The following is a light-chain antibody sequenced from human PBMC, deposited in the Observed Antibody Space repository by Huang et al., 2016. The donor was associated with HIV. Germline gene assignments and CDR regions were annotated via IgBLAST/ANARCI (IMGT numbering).Light chain of an antibody. CDR1: QSLLYSDGKTY. Sequence: DIVMTQTALSLSVAPGQPASLSCRSSQSLLYSDGKTYLYWYLQKPGQSPQLLIYELSNRFPGGPDRCSGSGAGTDFTLKISRVEAEDVGMYYCMQGFQLPYTFGQGTKVEIK. CDR3: MQGFQLPYT. CDR2: ELS. V-gene: IGKV2-29*02. J-gene: IGKJ2*01.